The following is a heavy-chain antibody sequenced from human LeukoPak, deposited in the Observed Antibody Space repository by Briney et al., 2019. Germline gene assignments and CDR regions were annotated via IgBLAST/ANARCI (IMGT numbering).Heavy chain of an antibody. CDR3: TKAPRDNGIDC. J-gene: IGHJ4*02. V-gene: IGHV3-48*03. CDR1: GFTFSSYE. Sequence: PGGSLRLSCAASGFTFSSYEMNWVRQAPGKGLEWVSYISSSGRSIYYADSVKGRFTISRDNAKNSLYLQMNSLRAEDTAVYYCTKAPRDNGIDCWGQGTLVTVSS. D-gene: IGHD1-26*01. CDR2: ISSSGRSI.